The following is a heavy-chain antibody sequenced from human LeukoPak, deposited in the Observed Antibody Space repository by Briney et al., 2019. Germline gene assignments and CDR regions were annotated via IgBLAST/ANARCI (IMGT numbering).Heavy chain of an antibody. Sequence: PGGSLRLSCAASGFTFSSYEMNWVRQAPGKGLEWVSYISSSGSTIYYADSVKGRFTISRDNAKNSLYLQMNSLRAGDTAVYYCAGEYDSSGYLNRLQVGYMDVWGKGTTVTISS. J-gene: IGHJ6*03. D-gene: IGHD3-22*01. CDR2: ISSSGSTI. CDR1: GFTFSSYE. CDR3: AGEYDSSGYLNRLQVGYMDV. V-gene: IGHV3-48*03.